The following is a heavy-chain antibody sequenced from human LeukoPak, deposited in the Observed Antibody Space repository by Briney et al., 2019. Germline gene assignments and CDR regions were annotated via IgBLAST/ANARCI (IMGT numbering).Heavy chain of an antibody. CDR1: GGSISSGSYY. D-gene: IGHD2-2*01. CDR2: IYYSGST. Sequence: SETLSLTCTVSGGSISSGSYYWGWIRQPPGKGLEWIGSIYYSGSTYYNPSLKSRVTISVDTSKNQFSLKLSSVTAADTAVYYCARTTPIVVVPAVPYFDYWGQGTLVTVSS. V-gene: IGHV4-39*01. CDR3: ARTTPIVVVPAVPYFDY. J-gene: IGHJ4*02.